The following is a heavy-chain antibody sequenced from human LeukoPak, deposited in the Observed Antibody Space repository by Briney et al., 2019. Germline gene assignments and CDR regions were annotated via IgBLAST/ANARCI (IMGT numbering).Heavy chain of an antibody. CDR3: TRDQIVGATNWFDP. D-gene: IGHD1-26*01. J-gene: IGHJ5*02. CDR1: GFTFSSYS. CDR2: ISSSSSYV. V-gene: IGHV3-21*06. Sequence: GGSLRLSCAASGFTFSSYSMNWVRQAPGKGLEWVSSISSSSSYVYYADSVKGRFTISRDNAKNSLFLQVNSLRAEDTAVYYCTRDQIVGATNWFDPWGQGTLVTVSS.